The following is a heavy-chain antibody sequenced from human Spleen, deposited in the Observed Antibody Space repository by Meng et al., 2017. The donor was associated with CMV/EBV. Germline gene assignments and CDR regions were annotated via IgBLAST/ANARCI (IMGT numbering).Heavy chain of an antibody. V-gene: IGHV3-7*01. J-gene: IGHJ4*02. Sequence: GESLKISFAASGFTFSSYWMSWVRQAPGKGLEWVANIKQDGSEKYYVDSVKGRFTISRDNAKNSLYLQMNSLRAEDTAVYYCASNNYYGSGSPFDYWGQGTLVTVSS. CDR1: GFTFSSYW. CDR2: IKQDGSEK. D-gene: IGHD3-10*01. CDR3: ASNNYYGSGSPFDY.